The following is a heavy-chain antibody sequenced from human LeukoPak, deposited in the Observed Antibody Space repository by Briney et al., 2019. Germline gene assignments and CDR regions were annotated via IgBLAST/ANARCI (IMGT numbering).Heavy chain of an antibody. CDR3: ARDKEEWIQLWFPESRFDP. V-gene: IGHV1-18*01. CDR1: GYTFTSYG. D-gene: IGHD5-18*01. J-gene: IGHJ5*02. CDR2: ISAYNGNT. Sequence: ASVKVSCKASGYTFTSYGISWVRQAPGQGLEWMGWISAYNGNTNYAQKLQGRVTMTTDTSTSTAYMELRSLRSDDTAVYYCARDKEEWIQLWFPESRFDPWGQGTLVTVSS.